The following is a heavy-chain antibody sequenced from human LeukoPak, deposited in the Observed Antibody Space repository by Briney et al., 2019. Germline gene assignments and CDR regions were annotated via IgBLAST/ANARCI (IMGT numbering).Heavy chain of an antibody. CDR1: GYRFTSYW. Sequence: GESLQISCKGSGYRFTSYWIGWVRQMPGKGLEWMGIIYPGDSDTRYSPSFQGQVTISADKSISTAYLQWSSLKASDTAMYYCARAPHYYGSGSYYNEGAFDIWGQGTMVTVSS. CDR3: ARAPHYYGSGSYYNEGAFDI. CDR2: IYPGDSDT. V-gene: IGHV5-51*01. J-gene: IGHJ3*02. D-gene: IGHD3-10*01.